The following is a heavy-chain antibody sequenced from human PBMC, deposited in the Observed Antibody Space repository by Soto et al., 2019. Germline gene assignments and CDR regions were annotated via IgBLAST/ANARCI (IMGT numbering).Heavy chain of an antibody. CDR1: GFTFSNYW. Sequence: GGSLRLSCAASGFTFSNYWMNWVHQAPGKGLECVANINQAGSEKYYVDSVKGRFSISRDNGKNLLYLQMNTLRAEDTAVYFCARRTGTTPFDFWGQGTLVTVSS. V-gene: IGHV3-7*01. J-gene: IGHJ4*02. CDR2: INQAGSEK. CDR3: ARRTGTTPFDF. D-gene: IGHD1-1*01.